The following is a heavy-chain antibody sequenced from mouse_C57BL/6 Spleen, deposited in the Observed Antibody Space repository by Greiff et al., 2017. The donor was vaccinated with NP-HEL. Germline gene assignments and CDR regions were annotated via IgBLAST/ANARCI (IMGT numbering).Heavy chain of an antibody. V-gene: IGHV14-1*01. CDR1: GFNIKDYY. Sequence: EVQLQQSGAELVRPGASVKLSCTASGFNIKDYYMHWVKQRPEQGLEWIGRIDPEDGDTEYAPKFQGKATMTADTSSNTAYLQLSSLTSEDTAVYYCTTGGSSYFWFAYWGQGTLVTVSA. J-gene: IGHJ3*01. CDR3: TTGGSSYFWFAY. CDR2: IDPEDGDT. D-gene: IGHD1-1*01.